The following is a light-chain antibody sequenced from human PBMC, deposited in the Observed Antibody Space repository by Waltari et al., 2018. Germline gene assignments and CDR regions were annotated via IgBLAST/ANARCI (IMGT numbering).Light chain of an antibody. CDR1: QGIGNS. CDR2: TVS. Sequence: DIQMTQSPSAMSASVGDRVTITCRASQGIGNSLAWFQQKPGKTPERLIYTVSRLQNGVPSRFCGSGSGTEFTLTISSLQPEDFATYYCLQHKTYPWTFGQGTKVEIK. V-gene: IGKV1-17*03. CDR3: LQHKTYPWT. J-gene: IGKJ1*01.